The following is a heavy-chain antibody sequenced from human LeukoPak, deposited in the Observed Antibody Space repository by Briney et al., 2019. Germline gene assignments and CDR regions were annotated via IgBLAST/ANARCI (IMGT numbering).Heavy chain of an antibody. CDR2: INHSGST. J-gene: IGHJ5*02. V-gene: IGHV4-34*01. CDR3: ARVDYGGNNWFDP. CDR1: GGSFSGYY. D-gene: IGHD4-23*01. Sequence: SETLSLTCAVYGGSFSGYYWSWIRQPPGKGLEWIGEINHSGSTNYNLSLKSRVTISVDTSKNQFSLKLSSVTAADTAVYYCARVDYGGNNWFDPWGQGNMVTVSS.